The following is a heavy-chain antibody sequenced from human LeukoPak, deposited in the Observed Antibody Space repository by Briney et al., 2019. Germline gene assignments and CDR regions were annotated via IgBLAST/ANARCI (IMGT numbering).Heavy chain of an antibody. Sequence: SETLSLTCTVSGGSMSNHYWSWIRQPPGKGLKWIGYIYYIGSTNYNPSLKSRVTISVDTSKNQFSLKLSSVTAADTAVYYCAREDGYCSSTSCHNWFDPWGQGTLVTVSS. CDR1: GGSMSNHY. CDR3: AREDGYCSSTSCHNWFDP. J-gene: IGHJ5*02. CDR2: IYYIGST. D-gene: IGHD2-2*01. V-gene: IGHV4-59*11.